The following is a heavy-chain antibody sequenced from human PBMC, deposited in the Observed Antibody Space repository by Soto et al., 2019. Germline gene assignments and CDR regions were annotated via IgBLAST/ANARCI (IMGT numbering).Heavy chain of an antibody. J-gene: IGHJ5*02. CDR1: GFTFSDYY. V-gene: IGHV3-11*01. D-gene: IGHD6-13*01. Sequence: QVPLVESGGGLVKPGGSLRLSCAASGFTFSDYYMSWIRQAPGKGLEWVSYISSSGSTIYYADSVKGRFTISRDNAKNSLYLQMNSLRAEDTAVYYCARDPDSPALAAAGTVWFDPWGQGTLVTVSS. CDR3: ARDPDSPALAAAGTVWFDP. CDR2: ISSSGSTI.